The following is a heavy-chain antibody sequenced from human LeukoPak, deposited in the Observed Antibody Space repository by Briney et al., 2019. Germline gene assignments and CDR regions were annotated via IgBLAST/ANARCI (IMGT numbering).Heavy chain of an antibody. D-gene: IGHD3-16*01. J-gene: IGHJ4*02. CDR2: ISYDGSNE. V-gene: IGHV3-30*18. CDR1: GFTFSSYA. CDR3: AKARLTDRGYFDY. Sequence: PGGSLRLSCSASGFTFSSYAMHWVRQAPGKGLEWVAVISYDGSNEYYTDSVKGRFTISRDNSKNTLYLQMNSLRAEDTAVYYCAKARLTDRGYFDYWGQGTLVTVSS.